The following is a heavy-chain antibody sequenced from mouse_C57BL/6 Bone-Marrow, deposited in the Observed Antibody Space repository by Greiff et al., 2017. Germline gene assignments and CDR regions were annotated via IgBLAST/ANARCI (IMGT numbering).Heavy chain of an antibody. V-gene: IGHV1-63*01. CDR1: GYTFTNYW. CDR3: ARGVPYYAMDY. Sequence: QVQLQQSGAELVRPGTSVKMSCKASGYTFTNYWLGWAKQRPGHGLEWIGDIYPGGGYTNYNEKFKGKATLTADKSSSTAYMQFSSLTSEDSAIYYSARGVPYYAMDYWGQGTLVTVSS. J-gene: IGHJ4*01. CDR2: IYPGGGYT.